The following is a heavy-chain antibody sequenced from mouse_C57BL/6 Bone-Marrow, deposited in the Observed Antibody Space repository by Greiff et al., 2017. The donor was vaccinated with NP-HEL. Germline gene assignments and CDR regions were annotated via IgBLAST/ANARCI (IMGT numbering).Heavy chain of an antibody. CDR3: VSSYSAWFAY. J-gene: IGHJ3*01. D-gene: IGHD1-1*01. Sequence: DVQLVESGGGLVQPKGSLKLSCAASGFSFNTYAMNWVRQAPGKGLEWVARIRSKSNNYATYYADSVKDRFTISRDDSESMLYLQMNNLKTEDTAMYYCVSSYSAWFAYWGQGTLVTVSA. CDR1: GFSFNTYA. V-gene: IGHV10-1*01. CDR2: IRSKSNNYAT.